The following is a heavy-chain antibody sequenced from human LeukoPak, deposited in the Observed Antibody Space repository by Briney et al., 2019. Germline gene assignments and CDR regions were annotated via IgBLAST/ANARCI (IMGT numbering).Heavy chain of an antibody. J-gene: IGHJ4*02. CDR3: ARDGYYYDSSGYRY. V-gene: IGHV3-7*01. CDR1: GFTFSNYW. Sequence: PGGSLRLSCAASGFTFSNYWMSWVRQAPGKGLEWVANMNQEGSEKEYVDSVKGRFTISRDNAKNSLYLQMDSLRAEDTAVYYCARDGYYYDSSGYRYWGQGTLVTVSS. CDR2: MNQEGSEK. D-gene: IGHD3-22*01.